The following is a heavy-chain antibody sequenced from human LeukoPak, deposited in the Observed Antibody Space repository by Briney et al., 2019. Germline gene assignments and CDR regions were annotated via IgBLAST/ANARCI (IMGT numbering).Heavy chain of an antibody. CDR3: ARVREVGYWFDP. V-gene: IGHV1-3*03. D-gene: IGHD3-10*01. J-gene: IGHJ5*02. CDR1: GYTFTSYA. CDR2: INACNGNT. Sequence: ASVNVSCKASGYTFTSYAMHWVRQAPGQRLEWMGWINACNGNTKYSQEFQGRVTITRDTSASTAYMELSSLRSEDMAVYYCARVREVGYWFDPWGQGTLVTVS.